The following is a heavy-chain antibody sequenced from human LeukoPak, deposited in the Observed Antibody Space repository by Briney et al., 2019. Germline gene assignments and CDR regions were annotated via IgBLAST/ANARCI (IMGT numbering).Heavy chain of an antibody. V-gene: IGHV1-18*01. Sequence: GASVTVSCKASGYTFTSYGISWLRQAPGQGLEWMGWISAYNGNTNYAQKLQGRVTMTTDTSTSTAYMELRSLRSDDTAVYYCARDNDPGYNYYYYYYMDVWGKGTTVTVSS. CDR3: ARDNDPGYNYYYYYYMDV. CDR1: GYTFTSYG. D-gene: IGHD5-24*01. CDR2: ISAYNGNT. J-gene: IGHJ6*03.